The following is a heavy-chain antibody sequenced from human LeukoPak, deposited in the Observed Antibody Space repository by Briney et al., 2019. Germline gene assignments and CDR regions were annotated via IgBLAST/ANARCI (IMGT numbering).Heavy chain of an antibody. CDR2: ISGGGGST. D-gene: IGHD2-2*01. Sequence: PGGSLRLSCAASGFTFTCWAMSWVRKAPVKGLEWVSFISGGGGSTYYADSVKGRFTMSRDTSKNTLYLEMKSLRDDDTAAYYCAKGRGTTSIYEYWGQGTQVTVSS. V-gene: IGHV3-23*01. J-gene: IGHJ4*02. CDR3: AKGRGTTSIYEY. CDR1: GFTFTCWA.